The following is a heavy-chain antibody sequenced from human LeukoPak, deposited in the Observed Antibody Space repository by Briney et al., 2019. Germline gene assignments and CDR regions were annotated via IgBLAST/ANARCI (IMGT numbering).Heavy chain of an antibody. Sequence: GESLKISCKGSGYSFTSYWIGWVRQMPGKGLEWMGIIYPGDSDTRYSPSFQGQVTISADKSISTAYLQWSSLKASGTAMYYCARPSPYYRDAFDIWGQGTMVTVSS. J-gene: IGHJ3*02. CDR3: ARPSPYYRDAFDI. D-gene: IGHD3-10*01. CDR2: IYPGDSDT. V-gene: IGHV5-51*01. CDR1: GYSFTSYW.